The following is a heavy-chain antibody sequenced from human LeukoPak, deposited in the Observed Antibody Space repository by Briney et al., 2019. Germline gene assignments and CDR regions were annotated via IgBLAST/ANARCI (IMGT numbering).Heavy chain of an antibody. CDR1: GYTFTSYG. D-gene: IGHD3-22*01. CDR2: ISAYNGNT. J-gene: IGHJ4*02. CDR3: ARERRIYYYDSSGYPFDY. Sequence: ASVKVSCKASGYTFTSYGISWVRQAPGQGLEWMGWISAYNGNTNYAQKLRGRVTMTTDTSTSTVYMELRSLRSDDTAVYYCARERRIYYYDSSGYPFDYWGQGTLVTVSS. V-gene: IGHV1-18*01.